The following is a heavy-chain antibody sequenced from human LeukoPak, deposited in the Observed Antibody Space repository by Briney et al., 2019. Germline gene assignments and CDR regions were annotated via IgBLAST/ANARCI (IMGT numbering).Heavy chain of an antibody. V-gene: IGHV3-7*05. D-gene: IGHD1-14*01. CDR3: ARNHLDY. CDR1: GLTLTQYW. Sequence: GGSLRHSCVASGLTLTQYWMRWVRQAPGKGLEWVANIKQDGSERSFVDSVKGRFTISRDNAKNSLYLQMNSLRAEDAAVYYYARNHLDYWGQGTLVTVSS. J-gene: IGHJ4*02. CDR2: IKQDGSER.